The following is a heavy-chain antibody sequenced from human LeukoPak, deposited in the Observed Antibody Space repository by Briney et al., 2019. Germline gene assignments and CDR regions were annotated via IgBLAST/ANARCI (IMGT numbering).Heavy chain of an antibody. V-gene: IGHV1-69*13. CDR2: IIPIFRRA. J-gene: IGHJ4*02. CDR1: GYTFTGYY. Sequence: SVKVSCKASGYTFTGYYMHWVRQAPGQGLEWIGGIIPIFRRANYAQKFQDRLTITADESTTEVYTELTRLKSDDTAIYYCARVGEFGINSAMVLPDWGQGSLVTVSS. D-gene: IGHD3-16*01. CDR3: ARVGEFGINSAMVLPD.